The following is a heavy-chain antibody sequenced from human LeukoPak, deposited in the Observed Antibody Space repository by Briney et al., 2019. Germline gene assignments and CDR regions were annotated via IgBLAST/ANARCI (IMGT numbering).Heavy chain of an antibody. Sequence: GGSLRLSCVVSGFTFSSSNMNWVRQAPGRGLEWVPSISSSSSYIYYADSVKGRFTISRDNAKNSLSLQMNSLRAEDTAVYYCATEKNYGDYNAYGMDVWGQGTTVIVSS. CDR3: ATEKNYGDYNAYGMDV. J-gene: IGHJ6*02. V-gene: IGHV3-21*01. CDR2: ISSSSSYI. CDR1: GFTFSSSN. D-gene: IGHD4-17*01.